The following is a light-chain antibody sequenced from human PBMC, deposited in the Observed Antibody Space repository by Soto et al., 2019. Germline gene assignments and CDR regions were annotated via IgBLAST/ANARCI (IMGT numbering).Light chain of an antibody. CDR2: WAS. Sequence: DIVMTQSPDSLSASLGERATISCKSSQTLLYRSDNKNYLAWFQQKPGQPPKLLIYWASTRHSGVPDRFTGSGSGTEFTLTISSLQAEDVATYYCQQYYHNPVTFGQGTRLEIK. CDR3: QQYYHNPVT. V-gene: IGKV4-1*01. CDR1: QTLLYRSDNKNY. J-gene: IGKJ5*01.